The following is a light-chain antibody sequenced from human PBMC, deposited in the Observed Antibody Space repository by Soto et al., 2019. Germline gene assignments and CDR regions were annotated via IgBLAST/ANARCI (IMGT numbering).Light chain of an antibody. V-gene: IGKV1-27*01. Sequence: DIQMTQSPTSLSASVGDRVTITCRASQGISNFVAWYQQQPGKPPKLLIYAASTLQSGVPSRFSGSGSGSDSTLTTNRLQPEDVATYSCQKYSSVPVFGPGTKVEI. J-gene: IGKJ3*01. CDR3: QKYSSVPV. CDR1: QGISNF. CDR2: AAS.